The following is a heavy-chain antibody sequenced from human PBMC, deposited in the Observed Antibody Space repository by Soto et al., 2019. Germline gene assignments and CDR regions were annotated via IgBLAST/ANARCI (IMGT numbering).Heavy chain of an antibody. J-gene: IGHJ6*02. CDR3: AKAVLRYFDWLGTTATYYYGMDV. Sequence: GGSLRLSCVASGFSLSDYAVNWVRQAPGKGLEWVSFISSNSRSTYYADSVKGRLTISRDNSKNTLYLQMNSLRAEDTAVYYCAKAVLRYFDWLGTTATYYYGMDVWGQGTTVTVSS. V-gene: IGHV3-23*01. CDR2: ISSNSRST. CDR1: GFSLSDYA. D-gene: IGHD3-9*01.